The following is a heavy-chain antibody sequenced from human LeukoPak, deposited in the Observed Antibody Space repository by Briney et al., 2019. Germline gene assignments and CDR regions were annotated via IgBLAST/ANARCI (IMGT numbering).Heavy chain of an antibody. D-gene: IGHD6-13*01. CDR2: IHYSGST. CDR3: ASTGSWNGMDV. V-gene: IGHV4-59*08. CDR1: GGSINSYY. Sequence: SETLSLTCTVSGGSINSYYWSWIRQPPGRGLEWIGSIHYSGSTNYNPSLKSRVTISVDTSKNQFSLKLSSVTAADTAVYYCASTGSWNGMDVWGKGTTVTVSS. J-gene: IGHJ6*03.